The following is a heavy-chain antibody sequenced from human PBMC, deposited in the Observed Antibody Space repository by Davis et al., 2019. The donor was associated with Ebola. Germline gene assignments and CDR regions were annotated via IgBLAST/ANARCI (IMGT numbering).Heavy chain of an antibody. CDR1: APISNNYW. CDR2: IKEDGGEK. V-gene: IGHV3-7*03. Sequence: GGSLRPSCAPSAPISNNYWTSWIRQVPGKGPEWVAIIKEDGGEKYYVESVKGQFTITRDNAKNTSFLEMNSMRAEYTACYYCASGDGRGRSYDMDVWGQGTTVTVSS. D-gene: IGHD3/OR15-3a*01. J-gene: IGHJ6*03. CDR3: ASGDGRGRSYDMDV.